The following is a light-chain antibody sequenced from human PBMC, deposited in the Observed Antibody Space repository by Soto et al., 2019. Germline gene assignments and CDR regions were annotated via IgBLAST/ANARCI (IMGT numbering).Light chain of an antibody. CDR1: ISDVGAYNY. Sequence: QSALTQPASVSGSPGQSITVSCTGTISDVGAYNYVSWYQQHPSKAPKLIIYEVSNRPSGVSDRFSGSKSGNTASLTISGLQAEDEADYYCSSHVSSSTVFGGGTKVTVL. J-gene: IGLJ2*01. CDR3: SSHVSSSTV. CDR2: EVS. V-gene: IGLV2-14*01.